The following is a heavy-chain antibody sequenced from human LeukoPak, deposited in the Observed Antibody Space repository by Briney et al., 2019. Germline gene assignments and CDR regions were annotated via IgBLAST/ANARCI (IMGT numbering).Heavy chain of an antibody. V-gene: IGHV3-23*01. CDR3: ASGITLLRGVMDF. CDR2: ISGSGGST. CDR1: GFTFSNCA. D-gene: IGHD3-10*01. Sequence: GGSLRLSCAASGFTFSNCAMSWVRQAPGKGLEWVSSISGSGGSTYYADSVKGRFTISRDNSKNTVYLQMNSLRAEDTAVYYCASGITLLRGVMDFWGQGTLVTVSS. J-gene: IGHJ4*02.